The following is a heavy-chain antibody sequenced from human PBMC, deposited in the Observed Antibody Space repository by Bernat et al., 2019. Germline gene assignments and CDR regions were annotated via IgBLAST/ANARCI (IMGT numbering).Heavy chain of an antibody. Sequence: QVQLVQSGAEVKKPGASVKVSCKAYAYTFTGYYLHWVRQAPGQGLEWMGWINPNSGATDYARKFQGWVTMTRDTSISTAYMELSRVKSDDTAVYYCARALPVKELDVWGQGTTVIVSS. J-gene: IGHJ6*02. D-gene: IGHD6-19*01. V-gene: IGHV1-2*04. CDR1: AYTFTGYY. CDR2: INPNSGAT. CDR3: ARALPVKELDV.